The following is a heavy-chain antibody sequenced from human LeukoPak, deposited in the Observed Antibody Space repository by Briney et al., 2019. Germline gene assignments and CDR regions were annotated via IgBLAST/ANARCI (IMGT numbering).Heavy chain of an antibody. CDR2: IYSGGST. CDR1: GFTVSSNY. CDR3: ARDSRGDAFDI. Sequence: GGSLRLSCAASGFTVSSNYMSWVRQAPGKGLEWVSVIYSGGSTYYADSVKVRFTISRDNSKNTLYLQMNSLRAEDTAVYYCARDSRGDAFDIWGQGTMVTVSS. J-gene: IGHJ3*02. V-gene: IGHV3-66*01.